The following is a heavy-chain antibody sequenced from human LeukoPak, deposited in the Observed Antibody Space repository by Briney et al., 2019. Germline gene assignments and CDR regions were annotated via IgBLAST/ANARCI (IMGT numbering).Heavy chain of an antibody. V-gene: IGHV3-48*03. J-gene: IGHJ4*02. Sequence: GGSLRLSFAASGFTFSSYEMNWVRQAPGKGLEWVSYISSSGSTIYYADSVKGRFTISRDNAKNSLYLQMNSLRAEDTAVYYCARTVARRSYFDYWGQGTLVTVPS. CDR3: ARTVARRSYFDY. CDR1: GFTFSSYE. D-gene: IGHD6-19*01. CDR2: ISSSGSTI.